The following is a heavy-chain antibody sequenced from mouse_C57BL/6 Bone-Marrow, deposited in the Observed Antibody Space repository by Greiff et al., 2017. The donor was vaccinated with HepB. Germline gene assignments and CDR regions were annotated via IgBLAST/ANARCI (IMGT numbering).Heavy chain of an antibody. J-gene: IGHJ2*01. CDR2: ILPGSGST. Sequence: QVQLQQSGAGLMKPGASVKLSCEATGYTFTDYWIEWVKQGPGHGLEWIGEILPGSGSTNYNDKFKGNATFTADTASNTAYMQLSSLTTEDSALYYCARGGLRRYYFDYWGQGTTLTVSS. CDR3: ARGGLRRYYFDY. CDR1: GYTFTDYW. D-gene: IGHD2-4*01. V-gene: IGHV1-9*01.